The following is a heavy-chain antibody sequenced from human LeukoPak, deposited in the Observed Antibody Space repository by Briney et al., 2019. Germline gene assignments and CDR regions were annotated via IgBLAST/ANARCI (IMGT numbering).Heavy chain of an antibody. V-gene: IGHV3-30*03. CDR3: ARGRYYGSGSYLVDY. CDR2: ISYDASNK. CDR1: GFTFSSYG. Sequence: PGGSLRLSCAASGFTFSSYGMHWVRQAPGKGLEWVAVISYDASNKYYADSVKGRFTISRDNSKNTLYLQMNSLRAEDTAVYYCARGRYYGSGSYLVDYWGQGTRVTVSS. J-gene: IGHJ4*02. D-gene: IGHD3-10*01.